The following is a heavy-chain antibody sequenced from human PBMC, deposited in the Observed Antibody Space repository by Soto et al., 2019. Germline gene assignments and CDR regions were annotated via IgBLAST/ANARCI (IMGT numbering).Heavy chain of an antibody. V-gene: IGHV4-59*08. Sequence: PSETLSLTCTVSGGSISSYYWSWIRQPPGKGLEWIGYIYYSGSTNYNPSLKSRVTISVDTSKNQFSLKLSSVTAADTAVYYCARDDVLCDGGRCYGVPLDVWGKGTTVTVSS. CDR1: GGSISSYY. J-gene: IGHJ6*04. CDR3: ARDDVLCDGGRCYGVPLDV. CDR2: IYYSGST. D-gene: IGHD2-15*01.